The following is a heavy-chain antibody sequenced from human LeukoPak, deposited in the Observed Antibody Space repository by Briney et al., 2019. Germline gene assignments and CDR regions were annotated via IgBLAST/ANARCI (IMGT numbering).Heavy chain of an antibody. V-gene: IGHV3-23*01. Sequence: GGSLRLSCAASGFTFSSYSMIWVRQAPGKGLEWVSTISVGAEYIFYADSVKGRFTISRDDSNNALYLQMHSLRAEDTALYYCASGPPFLKYFEYWGQGTLVTVSS. CDR2: ISVGAEYI. D-gene: IGHD3-3*01. J-gene: IGHJ4*02. CDR1: GFTFSSYS. CDR3: ASGPPFLKYFEY.